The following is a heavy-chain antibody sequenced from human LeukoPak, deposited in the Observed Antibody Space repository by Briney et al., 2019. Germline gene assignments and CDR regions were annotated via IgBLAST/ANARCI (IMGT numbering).Heavy chain of an antibody. J-gene: IGHJ4*02. CDR1: GFTFSSYW. Sequence: GGSLRLSCAASGFTFSSYWMSWVRQAPGKGLEWVANIKQDGSEKYYVDSVKGRFTISRDNAKNSLYLQMNRLRPEDAAVYYCAKAPVTTCRGAYCYPFNYWGQGTLVTVSS. CDR3: AKAPVTTCRGAYCYPFNY. CDR2: IKQDGSEK. D-gene: IGHD2-21*01. V-gene: IGHV3-7*03.